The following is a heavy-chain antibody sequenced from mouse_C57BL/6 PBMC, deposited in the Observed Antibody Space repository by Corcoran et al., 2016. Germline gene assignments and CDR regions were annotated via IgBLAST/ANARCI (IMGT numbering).Heavy chain of an antibody. CDR2: ISYDGSN. J-gene: IGHJ3*01. V-gene: IGHV3-6*01. D-gene: IGHD6-1*01. CDR1: GYSITSGYY. Sequence: DVQLQESGPGLVKPSQSLSLTCSVTGYSITSGYYWNWIRQFPGNKLEWMGYISYDGSNNYNTSLKNRISITRDTSKNQFFLKLNSVTTEDTATYYCARGLSYWGQGTLVTVSA. CDR3: ARGLSY.